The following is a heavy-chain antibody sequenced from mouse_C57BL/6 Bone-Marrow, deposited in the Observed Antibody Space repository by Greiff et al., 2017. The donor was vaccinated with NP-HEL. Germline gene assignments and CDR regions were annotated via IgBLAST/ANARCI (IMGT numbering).Heavy chain of an antibody. Sequence: EVKLVESGAELVRPGASVKLSCTASGFNIKDDYMHWVKQRPEQGLEWIGWIDPENGDTEYASKFQGKATITADTSSNTAYLQLSSLTSEDTAVYYCTTSLFITTVVATKGYYYAMDYWGQGTSVTVSS. V-gene: IGHV14-4*01. D-gene: IGHD1-1*01. CDR3: TTSLFITTVVATKGYYYAMDY. CDR1: GFNIKDDY. J-gene: IGHJ4*01. CDR2: IDPENGDT.